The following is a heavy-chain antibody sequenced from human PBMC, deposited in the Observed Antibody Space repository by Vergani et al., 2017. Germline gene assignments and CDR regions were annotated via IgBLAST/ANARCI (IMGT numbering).Heavy chain of an antibody. V-gene: IGHV1-2*02. J-gene: IGHJ4*02. D-gene: IGHD2-2*01. Sequence: QVQLVQSGAEVKKPGASVKVSCEASGYTFTGYYMHWVRQAPGQGLEWMGWINPNSGGTNYAQKFQGRVTMTRDTSISTAYMELSRLRSDDTAVYYCARDILNIVVVPAANILGLDYWGQGTLVTVSS. CDR1: GYTFTGYY. CDR3: ARDILNIVVVPAANILGLDY. CDR2: INPNSGGT.